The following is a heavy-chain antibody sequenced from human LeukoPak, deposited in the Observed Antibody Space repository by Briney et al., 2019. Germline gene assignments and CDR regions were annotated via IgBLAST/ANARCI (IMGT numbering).Heavy chain of an antibody. D-gene: IGHD6-19*01. CDR3: TRDPNHPGYSSGWYY. V-gene: IGHV3-7*01. CDR2: INQDGSEK. CDR1: GFTFSSYW. J-gene: IGHJ4*02. Sequence: GGSLRLSCAASGFTFSSYWMSWVRQAPGKGLEWVANINQDGSEKYYVDSVQGRFTISRDDAQNSLYLQMNSLRAEDTAVYYCTRDPNHPGYSSGWYYWGQGTLVTVSS.